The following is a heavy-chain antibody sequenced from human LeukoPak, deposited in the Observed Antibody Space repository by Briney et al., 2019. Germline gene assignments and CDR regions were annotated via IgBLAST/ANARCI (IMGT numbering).Heavy chain of an antibody. CDR2: ISGSGGST. CDR3: ARGTSGGYFDY. Sequence: GWSLRLSCAASGFTFSRYAMTWVRQAAGKGLEWVSTISGSGGSTYYADSVKGRFTISRENAKNTLYLKMNSLRAEDTAVYYCARGTSGGYFDYWGQGTLVTVSS. D-gene: IGHD1-26*01. J-gene: IGHJ4*02. V-gene: IGHV3-23*01. CDR1: GFTFSRYA.